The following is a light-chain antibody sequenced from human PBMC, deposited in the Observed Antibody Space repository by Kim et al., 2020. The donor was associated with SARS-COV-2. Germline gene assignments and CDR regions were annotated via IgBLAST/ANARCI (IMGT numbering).Light chain of an antibody. J-gene: IGKJ1*01. V-gene: IGKV1-5*03. Sequence: STLSASVGDRVTITCRASQSISSWLAWYQQKPGKAPKLLIYKASSLESGVPSRFSGSGSGTEFTLTISSLQPDDFATYYCQHSWTFGQGTKVDIK. CDR2: KAS. CDR1: QSISSW. CDR3: QHSWT.